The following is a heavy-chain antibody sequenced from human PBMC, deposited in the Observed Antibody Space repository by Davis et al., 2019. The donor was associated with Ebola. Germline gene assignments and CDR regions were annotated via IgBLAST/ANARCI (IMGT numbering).Heavy chain of an antibody. J-gene: IGHJ4*02. D-gene: IGHD6-19*01. Sequence: PGGSLRLSCAASGFTFSNAWMSWVRQAPGKGLEWAGRIKSKTDGGTTDYAAPVKGRFTISRDDSKNTLYLQMNSLKTEDTAVYYCTTGAYSSAGYWGQGTLVTVSS. CDR3: TTGAYSSAGY. CDR2: IKSKTDGGTT. V-gene: IGHV3-15*01. CDR1: GFTFSNAW.